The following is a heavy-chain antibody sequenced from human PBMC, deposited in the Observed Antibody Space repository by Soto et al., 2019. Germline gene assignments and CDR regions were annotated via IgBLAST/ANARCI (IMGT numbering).Heavy chain of an antibody. Sequence: VKVSCKASGYTFTGYYMHWVRQAPGQGLEWMGWINPNSGGTNYAQKFQGWVTMTRDTSISTAYMELSRLRSDDTAVYYCAREGYNWNYHYGMDVWGQGTTVTVSS. V-gene: IGHV1-2*04. CDR1: GYTFTGYY. J-gene: IGHJ6*02. CDR3: AREGYNWNYHYGMDV. D-gene: IGHD1-20*01. CDR2: INPNSGGT.